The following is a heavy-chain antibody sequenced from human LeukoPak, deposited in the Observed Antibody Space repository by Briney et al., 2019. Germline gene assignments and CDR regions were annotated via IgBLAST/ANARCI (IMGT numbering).Heavy chain of an antibody. V-gene: IGHV3-23*01. D-gene: IGHD3-10*01. CDR1: GFTFSSYA. CDR2: ISGSGGST. Sequence: GGSLRLSCAASGFTFSSYAMSWVRQAPGKGLEWVSAISGSGGSTYYADSVKGRFTISRDNSKNTLYLQINSLRAEDTAVYYCAKDRRFGFGELPYYFDYWGQGTLVTVSS. J-gene: IGHJ4*02. CDR3: AKDRRFGFGELPYYFDY.